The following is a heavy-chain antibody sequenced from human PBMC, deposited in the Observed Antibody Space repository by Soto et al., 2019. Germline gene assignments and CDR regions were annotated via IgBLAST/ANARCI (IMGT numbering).Heavy chain of an antibody. CDR1: GFTFSSYA. CDR2: ISYDGSNK. D-gene: IGHD2-2*01. J-gene: IGHJ6*02. V-gene: IGHV3-30-3*01. CDR3: ARAVLVPADIVYYYGMDV. Sequence: PGGSLRLSCAASGFTFSSYAMHWVRQAPGKGLEWVAVISYDGSNKYYADSVKGRFTISRDNSKNTLYLQMNSLRAEDTAVYYCARAVLVPADIVYYYGMDVWGQGTTVTVSS.